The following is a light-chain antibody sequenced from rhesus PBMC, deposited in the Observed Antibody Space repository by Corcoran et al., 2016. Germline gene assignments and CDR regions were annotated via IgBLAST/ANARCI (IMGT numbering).Light chain of an antibody. CDR3: IQHSNWPWT. J-gene: IGKJ1*01. Sequence: EIVMTQSPATLSLSPGDRATLSCRAGQSVSSNLAWYQQKPGQAPRLLIYGASSRATGIPDRFRGSVSGTDVTLTISSLESEDVAVYYSIQHSNWPWTFGQGTKVEFK. CDR1: QSVSSN. CDR2: GAS. V-gene: IGKV3-24*01.